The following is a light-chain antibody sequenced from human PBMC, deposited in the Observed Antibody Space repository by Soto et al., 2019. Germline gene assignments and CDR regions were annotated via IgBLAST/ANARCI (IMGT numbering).Light chain of an antibody. J-gene: IGKJ4*01. V-gene: IGKV1-5*03. Sequence: DIQMTQSPSTLSASVGDRVTITCRASQNINRRLAWYQQKPGKAPKLLIYKASNLETVVQSRFRGSGSENEFTLTISILPPDDFATYYCHQYSSSSTFGGGTTVDIK. CDR2: KAS. CDR3: HQYSSSST. CDR1: QNINRR.